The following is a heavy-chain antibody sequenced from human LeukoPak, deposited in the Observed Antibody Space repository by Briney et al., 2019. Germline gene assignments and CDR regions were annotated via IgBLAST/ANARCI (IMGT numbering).Heavy chain of an antibody. CDR1: GFTFNNYA. J-gene: IGHJ4*02. Sequence: GGSLRLSCAASGFTFNNYAMSWVRQAPGKGLEWVSSIRGSNRGTYYADSARGRFTISRDNSKNMVYLEINSLRAEDTAVFYCAKDSLSGSYGYWGQGTLVTASS. CDR3: AKDSLSGSYGY. CDR2: IRGSNRGT. V-gene: IGHV3-23*01. D-gene: IGHD1-26*01.